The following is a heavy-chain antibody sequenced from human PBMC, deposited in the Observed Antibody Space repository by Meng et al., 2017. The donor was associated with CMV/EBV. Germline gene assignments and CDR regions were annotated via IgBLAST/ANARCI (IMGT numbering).Heavy chain of an antibody. V-gene: IGHV4-59*01. CDR3: ARVQDTASIDY. Sequence: ESLKISCPVSGGSISSYYWSWIRQPPGKGLEWIGYIYYSGSTNYNPSLKSRVTISVDTSKNQFSLKLSSVTAADTAVYYCARVQDTASIDYWGQGTLVTVSS. J-gene: IGHJ4*02. CDR1: GGSISSYY. D-gene: IGHD5-18*01. CDR2: IYYSGST.